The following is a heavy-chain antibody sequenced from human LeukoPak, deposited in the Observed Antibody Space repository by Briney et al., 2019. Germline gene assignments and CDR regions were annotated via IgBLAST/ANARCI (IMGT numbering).Heavy chain of an antibody. CDR2: IYYSGST. CDR1: DGSISSRSQY. CDR3: ASTELLWFGESYNWFDP. J-gene: IGHJ5*02. D-gene: IGHD3-10*01. V-gene: IGHV4-30-4*08. Sequence: PSETLSLTCTVSDGSISSRSQYWGWIRQPPGKGLEWIGYIYYSGSTYYNPSLKSRVTISVDTSKNQFSLKLSSVTAADTAVYYCASTELLWFGESYNWFDPWGQGTLVTVSS.